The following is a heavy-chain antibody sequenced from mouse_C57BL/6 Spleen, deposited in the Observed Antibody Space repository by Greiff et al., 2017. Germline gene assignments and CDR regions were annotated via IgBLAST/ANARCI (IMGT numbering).Heavy chain of an antibody. D-gene: IGHD1-1*01. J-gene: IGHJ2*01. V-gene: IGHV1-22*01. Sequence: EVQLVESGPELVKPGASVKMSCKASGYTFTDYNMHWVKQRHGQSLEWIGYINPKNGGTSYNQKFKGKATLTVNKSSSTAYMELRSLTSEDSAVYYCTTHYYGRSPYYFDYCPQRTTLPVSS. CDR2: INPKNGGT. CDR1: GYTFTDYN. CDR3: TTHYYGRSPYYFDY.